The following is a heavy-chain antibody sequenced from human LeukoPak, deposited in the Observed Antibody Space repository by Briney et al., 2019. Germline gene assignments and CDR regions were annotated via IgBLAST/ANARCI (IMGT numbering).Heavy chain of an antibody. Sequence: GSLRLSCAASGFTFRSYWMSWVRQAPGKGLEWVATIIQDVSQIKYVDSVKGRFTISRDNAKNSLYLQMNSLRAEDTAVYYCAKLGYNSWDFDYWGQGTVVTVSS. CDR1: GFTFRSYW. J-gene: IGHJ4*02. CDR2: IIQDVSQI. V-gene: IGHV3-7*01. CDR3: AKLGYNSWDFDY. D-gene: IGHD6-13*01.